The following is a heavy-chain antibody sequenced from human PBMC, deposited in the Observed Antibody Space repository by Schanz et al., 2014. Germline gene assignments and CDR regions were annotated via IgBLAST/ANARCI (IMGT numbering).Heavy chain of an antibody. D-gene: IGHD6-25*01. CDR1: EFTFSTDA. Sequence: DVHLLESGGGLVQPGGSLRLSCAASEFTFSTDAMSWVRQAPGKGLEWLSVISASGGDTYYADSVKGRFTISRDNSKSALYLQMNSLRAEDTAVYYCAKVRYSSGWRGDYFDEWGQGTLGTVAS. CDR3: AKVRYSSGWRGDYFDE. CDR2: ISASGGDT. V-gene: IGHV3-23*01. J-gene: IGHJ4*02.